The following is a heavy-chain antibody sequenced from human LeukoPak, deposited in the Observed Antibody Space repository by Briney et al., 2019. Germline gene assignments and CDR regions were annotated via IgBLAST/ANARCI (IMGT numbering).Heavy chain of an antibody. CDR3: ARAYGDYDTRYYYYYMDV. V-gene: IGHV1-2*02. Sequence: ASVKVSCKASGYTFTSYGISWVRQAPGQGLEWMGWINPNSGGTNYAQKFQGRVTMTRDTSISTAYMELSRLRSDDTAVYYCARAYGDYDTRYYYYYMDVWGKGTTVTVSS. D-gene: IGHD4-17*01. CDR1: GYTFTSYG. J-gene: IGHJ6*03. CDR2: INPNSGGT.